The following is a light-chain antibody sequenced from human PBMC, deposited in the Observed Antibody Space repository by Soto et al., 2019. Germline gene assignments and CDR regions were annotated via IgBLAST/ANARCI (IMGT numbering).Light chain of an antibody. CDR1: RSNIGSNT. Sequence: QSVLTQPPSASGTPGQRVTISCSGSRSNIGSNTVNWYQQLPGSAPKLLIYTNNQRPSGVPDRFSASKSGTSASLAISGLQSGDEAEYYCAAWDDSLNGFYVFGTGTKLTVL. J-gene: IGLJ1*01. CDR3: AAWDDSLNGFYV. CDR2: TNN. V-gene: IGLV1-44*01.